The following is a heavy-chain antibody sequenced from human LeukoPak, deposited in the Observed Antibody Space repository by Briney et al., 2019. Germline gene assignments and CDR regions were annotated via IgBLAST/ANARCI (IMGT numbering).Heavy chain of an antibody. CDR1: GYTFTSYG. CDR3: ARVNYGSGSYYRRAGDAFDI. V-gene: IGHV1-18*01. CDR2: ISAYNGNT. Sequence: ASVKVSCKASGYTFTSYGISWVRQAPGQGLEWMGWISAYNGNTNYAQELKGRVTMTTDTSTSTAYMEVRSLRSDDTAVYYCARVNYGSGSYYRRAGDAFDIWGQGTMVTVSS. D-gene: IGHD3-10*01. J-gene: IGHJ3*02.